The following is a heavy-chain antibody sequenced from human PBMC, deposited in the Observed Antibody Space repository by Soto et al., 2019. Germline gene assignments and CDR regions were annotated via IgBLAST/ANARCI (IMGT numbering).Heavy chain of an antibody. CDR1: GYAFTSFG. J-gene: IGHJ5*02. CDR2: ISAYNGDT. Sequence: QVQMVQSGGEVKKPGASVNVSCKTSGYAFTSFGISWVRQAPGQGPEWMGWISAYNGDTNYAQNFQGRLTMSTDISTSTAYMELRSLRSDDTAVYYCVRDFLHYDILTGSYSDCFDPWGQGTLVTVSS. CDR3: VRDFLHYDILTGSYSDCFDP. D-gene: IGHD3-9*01. V-gene: IGHV1-18*01.